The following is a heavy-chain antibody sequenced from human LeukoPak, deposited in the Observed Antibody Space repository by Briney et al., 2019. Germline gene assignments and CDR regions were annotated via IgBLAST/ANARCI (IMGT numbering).Heavy chain of an antibody. D-gene: IGHD2-21*01. CDR3: ARVSRAVFPGDAFDI. V-gene: IGHV3-21*04. CDR2: ISSSSSHI. J-gene: IGHJ3*02. CDR1: GFTFSSYS. Sequence: GGSLRLSCAASGFTFSSYSMNWVRQAPGKGLEWVSSISSSSSHIYYADSVKGRFTISRDNAKNSLYLQMNSLRAEDTALYYCARVSRAVFPGDAFDIWGQGTMVTVSS.